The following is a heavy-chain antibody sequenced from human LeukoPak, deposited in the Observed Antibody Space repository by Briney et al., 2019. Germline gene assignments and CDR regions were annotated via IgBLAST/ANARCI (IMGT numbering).Heavy chain of an antibody. CDR1: GGSFSGSY. Sequence: SQTLSLTCAVYGGSFSGSYWSWIRQPPGKWLEWIGEINHSGSTNYNPSLKSRVTISVDTSKNQFSLKLSSVTAADTAVYYCARGRIRCFDWSAPFDYWGQGTLVTVSS. CDR3: ARGRIRCFDWSAPFDY. CDR2: INHSGST. J-gene: IGHJ4*02. V-gene: IGHV4-34*01. D-gene: IGHD3-9*01.